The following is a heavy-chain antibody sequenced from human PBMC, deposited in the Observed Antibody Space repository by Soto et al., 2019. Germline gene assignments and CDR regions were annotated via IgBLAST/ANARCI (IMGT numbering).Heavy chain of an antibody. V-gene: IGHV3-23*01. J-gene: IGHJ6*02. CDR2: ISGSGGST. CDR1: GFTFSSYA. D-gene: IGHD2-8*01. Sequence: GGSLRLSCAASGFTFSSYAMSWVRQAPGKGLEWVSAISGSGGSTYYADSVKGRFTISRDNSKNTLYLQMNSLRAEETAVYYCAKDCTNGVCYTYYYGMDVWGQGTTVTVSS. CDR3: AKDCTNGVCYTYYYGMDV.